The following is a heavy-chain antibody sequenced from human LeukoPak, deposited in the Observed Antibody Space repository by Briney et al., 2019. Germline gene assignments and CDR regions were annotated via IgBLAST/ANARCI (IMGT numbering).Heavy chain of an antibody. V-gene: IGHV4-59*01. CDR3: ARANARHDFWSGYPEDFDY. CDR1: GGSISSYY. Sequence: SETLSLTCTVSGGSISSYYWSWIRQPPGKGLEWIGYIYYSGSTNYNPSLKSRVTISVDTSKNQFSLKLSSVTAADTAVYYCARANARHDFWSGYPEDFDYWGQGTLITVSS. J-gene: IGHJ4*02. CDR2: IYYSGST. D-gene: IGHD3-3*01.